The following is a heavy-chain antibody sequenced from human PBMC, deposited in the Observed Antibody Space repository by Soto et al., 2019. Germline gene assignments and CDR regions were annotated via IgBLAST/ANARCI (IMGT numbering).Heavy chain of an antibody. D-gene: IGHD6-19*01. CDR2: IKQHGSEK. J-gene: IGHJ4*02. Sequence: EVELVESGGALVQPGGSLRLSCAASRLTLSSYWMNSIRQAPGKGLEWAAIIKQHGSEKLYLDSVKGRFTISRDNAKHSVYLQMDSLRGEDTGVYYCVEGGGWLPDYVGQGPLFSVSS. CDR1: RLTLSSYW. CDR3: VEGGGWLPDY. V-gene: IGHV3-7*01.